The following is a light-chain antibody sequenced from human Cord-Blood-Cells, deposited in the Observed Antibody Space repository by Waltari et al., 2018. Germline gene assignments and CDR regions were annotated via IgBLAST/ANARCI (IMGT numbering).Light chain of an antibody. CDR1: SSDVAGDNY. V-gene: IGLV2-11*01. CDR2: DVS. CDR3: CSYAGSYTLYV. Sequence: QSALTQPRSVSVPPGQSVTIPCTGTSSDVAGDNYVSWYQQHPGKAPKLMIYDVSKRPSGVPDRFSGSKSGNTASLTISGLQAEDEADYYCCSYAGSYTLYVFGTGTKVTVL. J-gene: IGLJ1*01.